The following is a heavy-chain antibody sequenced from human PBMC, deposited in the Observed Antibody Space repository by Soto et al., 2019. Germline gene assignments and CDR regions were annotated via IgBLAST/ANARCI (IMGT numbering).Heavy chain of an antibody. CDR1: GGSISSSSYY. J-gene: IGHJ4*02. CDR2: IYYSGST. CDR3: ARIEDTDYDFWSGPDY. D-gene: IGHD3-3*01. Sequence: SETLSLTCTVSGGSISSSSYYWGWIRQPPGKGLEWIGSIYYSGSTYYNPSLKSRGTISVDTSKNQFSLKLSSVTAAETAVYYCARIEDTDYDFWSGPDYWGQGTLVTVSS. V-gene: IGHV4-39*01.